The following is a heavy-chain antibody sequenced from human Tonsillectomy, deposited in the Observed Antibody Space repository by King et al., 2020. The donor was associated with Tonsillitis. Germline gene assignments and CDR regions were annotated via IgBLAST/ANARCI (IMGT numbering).Heavy chain of an antibody. D-gene: IGHD3-3*01. CDR2: ISYDGSNI. CDR3: ARDRSGYYTGDAFDI. CDR1: GFTFSSYA. Sequence: VQLVESGGGVVQPGRSLRLSCAASGFTFSSYAMHWVRQAPGKGLVWVAVISYDGSNIYYADSVKGRFTISRDNSKNTLYLQMNSLRAEDTAVYYCARDRSGYYTGDAFDIWGQGTMVTVSS. V-gene: IGHV3-30-3*01. J-gene: IGHJ3*02.